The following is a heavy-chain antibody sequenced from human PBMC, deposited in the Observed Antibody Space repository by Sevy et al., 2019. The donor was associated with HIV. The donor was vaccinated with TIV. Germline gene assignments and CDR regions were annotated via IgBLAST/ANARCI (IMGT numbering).Heavy chain of an antibody. V-gene: IGHV3-11*01. J-gene: IGHJ4*02. Sequence: GESLKISCAASGFTFSDYYMSWIRQAPGKGLEWVSYISSSGSTIYYANSGKGRFTISRDNPKNSLYLQMNSLRAEDTAVYYCARGGIVATMAVDYWGQGTLVTVSS. CDR3: ARGGIVATMAVDY. D-gene: IGHD5-12*01. CDR2: ISSSGSTI. CDR1: GFTFSDYY.